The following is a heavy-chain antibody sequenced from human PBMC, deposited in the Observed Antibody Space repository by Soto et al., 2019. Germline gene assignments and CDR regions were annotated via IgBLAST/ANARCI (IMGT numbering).Heavy chain of an antibody. CDR3: ARVSPLVRSWYVDYFDY. CDR1: SGSISSSNW. J-gene: IGHJ4*02. CDR2: IYHSGST. D-gene: IGHD6-13*01. Sequence: QVQLQESGPGLVKPSGTLSLTCAVSSGSISSSNWWRWVRQPPGKGLEGIGEIYHSGSTNYNPSLKRRVTISVDQSKYQFSLKLHSVTAADTAVYYCARVSPLVRSWYVDYFDYWGQGPLVTVSS. V-gene: IGHV4-4*02.